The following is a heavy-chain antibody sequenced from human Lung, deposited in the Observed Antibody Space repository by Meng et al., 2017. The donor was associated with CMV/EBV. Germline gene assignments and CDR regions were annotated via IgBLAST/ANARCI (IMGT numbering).Heavy chain of an antibody. V-gene: IGHV4-34*01. CDR3: ARATYYDFCSGYPYFDY. CDR1: PGSFSGYY. CDR2: INHSGST. D-gene: IGHD3-3*01. Sequence: SETLSLXXXXSPGSFSGYYWSWIRQPPGKGLEWIGEINHSGSTNYNPSLKSRVTISVDTSKNQFSLKLSSVTAADTAVYYCARATYYDFCSGYPYFDYWGQGXLVTVSS. J-gene: IGHJ4*02.